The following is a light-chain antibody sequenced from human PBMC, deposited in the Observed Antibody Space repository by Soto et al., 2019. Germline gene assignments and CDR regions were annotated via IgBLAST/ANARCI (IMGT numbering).Light chain of an antibody. CDR2: DAS. Sequence: EIVLTQSPATLSLSLGERATLXXRARQYVSSFLAWYEQKAGQAPRLLXYDASNRATGSPARCSGSGSGTDVTLTISSLEPEDFAVYYCQQRSNWPLWTCGQGPKG. J-gene: IGKJ1*01. V-gene: IGKV3-11*01. CDR3: QQRSNWPLWT. CDR1: QYVSSF.